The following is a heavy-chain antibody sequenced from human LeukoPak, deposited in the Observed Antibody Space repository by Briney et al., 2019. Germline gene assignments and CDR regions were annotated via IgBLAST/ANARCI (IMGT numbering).Heavy chain of an antibody. CDR2: IRSKANSYAT. CDR1: GFTFSGSA. D-gene: IGHD3-9*01. Sequence: PGGSLRLSCAASGFTFSGSAMHWVRQASGKGLEWVGRIRSKANSYATAYAASVKGRFTISRDDSKNTAYLQMNSLKTEDTAVYYCTRHVVDILTGYMDDYWGQGTLVTVSS. V-gene: IGHV3-73*01. J-gene: IGHJ4*02. CDR3: TRHVVDILTGYMDDY.